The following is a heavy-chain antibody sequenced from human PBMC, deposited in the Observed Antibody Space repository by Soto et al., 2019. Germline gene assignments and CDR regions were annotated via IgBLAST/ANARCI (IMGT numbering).Heavy chain of an antibody. V-gene: IGHV3-30-3*01. D-gene: IGHD4-17*01. Sequence: QVQLVESGGGVVQPGRSLRLSCAASGFTFSSYAMHWVRQAPGKGLEWVAVISYDGSNKYYADSVKGRFTISRDNSTNSVYLQMNSLRAEDTAVYYCARDSLDYGDYPYNWFDPWGQGTLVTVSS. CDR3: ARDSLDYGDYPYNWFDP. J-gene: IGHJ5*02. CDR1: GFTFSSYA. CDR2: ISYDGSNK.